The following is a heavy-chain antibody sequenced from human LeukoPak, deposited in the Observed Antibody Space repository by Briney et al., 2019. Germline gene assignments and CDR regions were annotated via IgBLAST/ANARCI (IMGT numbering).Heavy chain of an antibody. J-gene: IGHJ1*01. CDR1: GFTVGHNY. D-gene: IGHD6-13*01. CDR2: IYSGGDT. Sequence: GGSLRLSCRASGFTVGHNYMNWFRQAPGKGLAWVSNIYSGGDTYYADSVKGRFTIPRHNSYNSLYLQMTSLRVEDTAIYYCARDPPGIAASVSGGWGRGTLVTVSS. CDR3: ARDPPGIAASVSGG. V-gene: IGHV3-53*01.